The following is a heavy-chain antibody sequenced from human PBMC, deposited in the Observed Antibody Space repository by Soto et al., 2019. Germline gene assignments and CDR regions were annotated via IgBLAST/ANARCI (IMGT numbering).Heavy chain of an antibody. CDR2: IWYDGSNK. CDR3: AREHDSSGYYPVPTARNYYYYGMDV. Sequence: PGGSLRLSCAASGFTFSSYGMHWVRQAPGKGLEWVAVIWYDGSNKYYADSVKGRFTISRDNSKNTLYLQMNSLRAEDTAVYYCAREHDSSGYYPVPTARNYYYYGMDVWGQGTTVTVSS. J-gene: IGHJ6*02. D-gene: IGHD3-22*01. CDR1: GFTFSSYG. V-gene: IGHV3-33*01.